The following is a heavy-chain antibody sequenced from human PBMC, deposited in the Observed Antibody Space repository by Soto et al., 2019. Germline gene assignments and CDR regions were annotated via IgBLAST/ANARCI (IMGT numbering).Heavy chain of an antibody. V-gene: IGHV2-5*02. Sequence: QITLKESGPTLVKPTQTLTLTCTFSGFSLSTSGVGVGWIRQPPGKALEWLALIYWDDDKRYSPSLESRLTLPNVPSKNQVVLTMTNMDPVDTATYYCAHYYGHRRRSGLDVWGQGTTVTVSS. CDR1: GFSLSTSGVG. CDR3: AHYYGHRRRSGLDV. D-gene: IGHD3-10*01. CDR2: IYWDDDK. J-gene: IGHJ6*02.